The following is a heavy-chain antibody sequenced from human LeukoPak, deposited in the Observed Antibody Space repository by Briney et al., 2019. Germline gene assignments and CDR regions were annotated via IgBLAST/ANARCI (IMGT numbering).Heavy chain of an antibody. J-gene: IGHJ4*02. CDR2: IRSKANSYAT. CDR3: TRDGTASNDWNLYFDY. D-gene: IGHD1-1*01. CDR1: GFTFSGSA. V-gene: IGHV3-73*01. Sequence: GGSLRLSCAASGFTFSGSAMHWVRQASGKGLEWVGRIRSKANSYATTYAASVKGRFTISRDDSENTAYLQMSSLKTEDTAVYYCTRDGTASNDWNLYFDYWGQGTLVTVSS.